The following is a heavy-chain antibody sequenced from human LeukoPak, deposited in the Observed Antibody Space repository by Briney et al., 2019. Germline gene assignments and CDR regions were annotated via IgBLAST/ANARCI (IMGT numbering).Heavy chain of an antibody. CDR2: IIPIFGTA. V-gene: IGHV1-69*01. D-gene: IGHD2-2*01. Sequence: SVKDSCKASGGTFSSYAISWVRQAPGQGLEWMGGIIPIFGTANYAQKFQGRVTITADESTSTAYMELSSLRSEDTAVYYCARGSIVVVPAASHYYYYMDVWGKGTTVTVSS. CDR1: GGTFSSYA. J-gene: IGHJ6*03. CDR3: ARGSIVVVPAASHYYYYMDV.